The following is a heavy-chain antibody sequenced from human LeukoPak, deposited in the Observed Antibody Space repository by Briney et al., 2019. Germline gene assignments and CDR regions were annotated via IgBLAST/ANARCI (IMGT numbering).Heavy chain of an antibody. V-gene: IGHV4-59*01. CDR2: IHYSGTT. Sequence: SETLSLTCTVSGGSISGYYWSWIRQTPGKGLEWIGSIHYSGTTNYNPSLKSRLTISVDTSKNQFSLRVTSVSAADTAVYYCASENGWSHWYFDLWGRGALVTVSS. CDR1: GGSISGYY. CDR3: ASENGWSHWYFDL. J-gene: IGHJ2*01. D-gene: IGHD3-3*01.